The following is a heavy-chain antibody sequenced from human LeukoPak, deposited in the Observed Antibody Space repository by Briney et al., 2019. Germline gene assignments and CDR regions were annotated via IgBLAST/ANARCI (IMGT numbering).Heavy chain of an antibody. V-gene: IGHV4-38-2*01. CDR1: GYSISSAYY. CDR2: VYHSGST. J-gene: IGHJ4*02. D-gene: IGHD2-2*02. CDR3: ARLSGAPIRHPIYHLDY. Sequence: PSETLSLTCAVSGYSISSAYYWGWIRQPPGKGLEWIGNVYHSGSTYKNPSLKSRVTISLDTSKNQFSLNLSSVTAADTAMYYCARLSGAPIRHPIYHLDYWGQGTLVTVSS.